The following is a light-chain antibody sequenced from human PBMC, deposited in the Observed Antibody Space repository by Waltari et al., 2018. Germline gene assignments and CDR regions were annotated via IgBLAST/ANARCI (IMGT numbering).Light chain of an antibody. Sequence: DIQMTQSPSSLSASVGDRVTITCRASQSISSYLNWYQQKPGKAPKLLIYAASSLQSGVPSRFSGSGSGTDFTLTISSLQPEDFATYYCQHYWNLPPLTFGGGTKVEVK. J-gene: IGKJ4*01. V-gene: IGKV1-39*01. CDR1: QSISSY. CDR2: AAS. CDR3: QHYWNLPPLT.